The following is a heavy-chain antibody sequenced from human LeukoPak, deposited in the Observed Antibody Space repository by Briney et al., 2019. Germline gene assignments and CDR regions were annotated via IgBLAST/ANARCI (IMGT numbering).Heavy chain of an antibody. CDR2: ISAYNGNT. D-gene: IGHD3-10*01. J-gene: IGHJ5*02. CDR3: ARDAFRRKLLWFGELLSWFDP. Sequence: AASVKVSCKASGYAFTTYDIHWVRQAPGQGLEWMGWISAYNGNTNYAQKLQGRVTMTTDTSTSTAYMELRSLRSDDTAVYYCARDAFRRKLLWFGELLSWFDPWGQGTLVTVSS. CDR1: GYAFTTYD. V-gene: IGHV1-18*01.